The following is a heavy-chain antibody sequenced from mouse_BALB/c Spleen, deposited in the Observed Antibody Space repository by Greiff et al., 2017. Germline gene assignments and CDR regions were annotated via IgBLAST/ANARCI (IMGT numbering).Heavy chain of an antibody. Sequence: EVQLVESGGGLVKPGGSLKLSCAASGFAFSSYDMSWVRQTPEKRLEWVAYISSGGGSTYYPDTVKGRFTISRDNAKNTLYLQMSSLKSEDTAMYYCARHPTYGNLFAYWGQGTLVTVSA. D-gene: IGHD2-1*01. J-gene: IGHJ3*01. CDR1: GFAFSSYD. CDR3: ARHPTYGNLFAY. V-gene: IGHV5-12-1*01. CDR2: ISSGGGST.